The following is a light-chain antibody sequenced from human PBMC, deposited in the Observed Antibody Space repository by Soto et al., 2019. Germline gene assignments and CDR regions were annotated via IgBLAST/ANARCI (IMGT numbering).Light chain of an antibody. CDR3: QQYGRSPWT. CDR1: QSVSSSY. V-gene: IGKV3-20*01. J-gene: IGKJ1*01. CDR2: GAS. Sequence: EIVLTQSPGTLSLSPGERAILSCRASQSVSSSYLAWYQQKPGQAPRLLIYGASSRATGFPDRFSGSGSGTDFTLTISRLEPEAFAVYYCQQYGRSPWTFGQGTKVEIK.